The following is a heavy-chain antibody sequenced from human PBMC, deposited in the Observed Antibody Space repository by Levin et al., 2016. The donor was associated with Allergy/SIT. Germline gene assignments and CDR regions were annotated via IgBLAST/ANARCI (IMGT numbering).Heavy chain of an antibody. CDR3: ARGHSGSYRHFGF. D-gene: IGHD1-26*01. J-gene: IGHJ4*02. V-gene: IGHV5-51*01. CDR1: GYLFNTYW. CDR2: IYPADSDT. Sequence: GESLKISCEASGYLFNTYWIGWVRQMPGQGLEWVGVIYPADSDTRYSPSFRGRVTISADRSTSTAYLQWDRLEASDTATYFCARGHSGSYRHFGFWGQGTLVTVSS.